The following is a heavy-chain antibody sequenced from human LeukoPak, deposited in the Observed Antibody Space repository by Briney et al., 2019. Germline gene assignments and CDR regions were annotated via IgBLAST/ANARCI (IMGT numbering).Heavy chain of an antibody. D-gene: IGHD6-13*01. CDR3: ARGAAAAPHGPHDY. CDR2: ISACNGNT. V-gene: IGHV1-18*01. CDR1: GYTFTSYG. Sequence: GASVKVSCKASGYTFTSYGISWVRQAPGQGLEWMGWISACNGNTNYAQKLQGRVTMTTDTSTSTAYMELRSLRSDDTAVYYCARGAAAAPHGPHDYWGQGTLVTVSS. J-gene: IGHJ4*02.